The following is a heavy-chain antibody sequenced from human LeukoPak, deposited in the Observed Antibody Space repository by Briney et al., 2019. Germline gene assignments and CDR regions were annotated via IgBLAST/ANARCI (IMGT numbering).Heavy chain of an antibody. CDR3: ASLYLAGESAFDY. Sequence: PSETLSLTCTVSGGSISSSSYYWGWIRQPPGKGLEWIGSIYYSGSTYYNPSLKSRVTISVDTSKNQFSLKLSSVTAADTAVYYCASLYLAGESAFDYWGQGTLVTVSS. J-gene: IGHJ4*02. CDR2: IYYSGST. V-gene: IGHV4-39*01. D-gene: IGHD2-2*01. CDR1: GGSISSSSYY.